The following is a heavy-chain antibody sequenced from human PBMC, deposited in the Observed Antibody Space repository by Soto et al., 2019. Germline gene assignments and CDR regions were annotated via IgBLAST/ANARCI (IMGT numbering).Heavy chain of an antibody. CDR3: ARVSPTVTGPIDY. D-gene: IGHD4-4*01. CDR1: GFTFSSYS. V-gene: IGHV3-48*01. CDR2: ISSSSSTI. J-gene: IGHJ4*02. Sequence: PGGSLRLSCAASGFTFSSYSMNWVRQAPGKGLEWVSYISSSSSTIYYADSVKGRFTISRDNAKNSLYLQMNSLRAEDTAVYYCARVSPTVTGPIDYWGQGTLVTVSS.